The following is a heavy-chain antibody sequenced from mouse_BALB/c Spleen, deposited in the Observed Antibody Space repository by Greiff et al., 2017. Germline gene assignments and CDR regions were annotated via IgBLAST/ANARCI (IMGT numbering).Heavy chain of an antibody. J-gene: IGHJ3*01. V-gene: IGHV14-3*02. Sequence: VQLQQSGAELVKPGASVKLSCTASGFNIKDTYMHWVKQRPEQGLEWIGRIDPANGNTKYDPKFQGKATITADTSSNTAYMQLSSLTSEDSAVYYCAKDYDYDVSAYWGQGTLVTVSA. CDR2: IDPANGNT. D-gene: IGHD2-4*01. CDR1: GFNIKDTY. CDR3: AKDYDYDVSAY.